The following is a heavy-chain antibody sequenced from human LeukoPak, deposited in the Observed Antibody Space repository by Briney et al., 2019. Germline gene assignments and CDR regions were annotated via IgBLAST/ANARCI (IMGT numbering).Heavy chain of an antibody. CDR1: GFTFSSSW. J-gene: IGHJ4*02. V-gene: IGHV3-7*01. CDR2: INPDGGGK. CDR3: ASWINNDNY. D-gene: IGHD1-1*01. Sequence: GSLRLSCEASGFTFSSSWMNWVRQAPGKGLEWVANINPDGGGKRYVDSVKGRFTISRDNARNSLYLQMNSLRAEDTAVYYCASWINNDNYWGQGTLVTVSS.